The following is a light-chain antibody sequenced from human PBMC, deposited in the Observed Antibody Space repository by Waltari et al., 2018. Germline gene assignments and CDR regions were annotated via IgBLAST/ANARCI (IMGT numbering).Light chain of an antibody. J-gene: IGLJ3*02. Sequence: QSAVTQPAAGSGSPGQSITLSCTGNSSDVGGYNYVSWYQQHPGKAPTLLIYEGRNRPSVVTIRFSGSQSGTTASLTISALQAEDEAAYYCSSYTSSSTWVFGGGPKLTVL. CDR3: SSYTSSSTWV. CDR2: EGR. CDR1: SSDVGGYNY. V-gene: IGLV2-14*01.